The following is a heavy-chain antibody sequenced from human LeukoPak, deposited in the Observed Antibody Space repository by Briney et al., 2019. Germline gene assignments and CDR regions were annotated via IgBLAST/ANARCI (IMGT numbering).Heavy chain of an antibody. CDR3: AKISGYFDY. J-gene: IGHJ4*02. CDR1: GFTFDDYT. CDR2: STDCGGST. Sequence: PGGSLRLSCAASGFTFDDYTMHWVGQAPGKGLDGVSASTDCGGSTYYADSVKGRFTISRDNSKNTLFLQMTSLRAEDTALYYCAKISGYFDYWGRGTLVTVSS. D-gene: IGHD3-10*01. V-gene: IGHV3-23*01.